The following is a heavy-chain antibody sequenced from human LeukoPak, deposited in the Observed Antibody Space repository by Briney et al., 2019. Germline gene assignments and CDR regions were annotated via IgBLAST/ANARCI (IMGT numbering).Heavy chain of an antibody. CDR3: ARRYCSGGSCYGGWFEP. D-gene: IGHD2-15*01. J-gene: IGHJ5*02. CDR2: IYPGDSDT. V-gene: IGHV5-51*01. Sequence: GGSLKISCQGSGYSFTSYWIGWVRQVPGKGLEWMGIIYPGDSDTRYSPSFQGQVTISADKSISTAYLQGSSLKASDTAMYYCARRYCSGGSCYGGWFEPWGQGTLVTVSS. CDR1: GYSFTSYW.